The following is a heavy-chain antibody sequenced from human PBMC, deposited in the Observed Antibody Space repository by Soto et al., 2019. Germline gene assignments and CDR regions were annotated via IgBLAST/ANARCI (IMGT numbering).Heavy chain of an antibody. CDR3: ARHPTTVTEWFDP. CDR1: GYSFTSYW. Sequence: GESLKISCKGSGYSFTSYWIGWVRQMPGKGLEWMGIICPGDSDTRYSPSFQGQVTISADKSISTAYLQWSSLKASDTAMYYCARHPTTVTEWFDPWGQGTLVTVSS. V-gene: IGHV5-51*01. J-gene: IGHJ5*02. D-gene: IGHD4-17*01. CDR2: ICPGDSDT.